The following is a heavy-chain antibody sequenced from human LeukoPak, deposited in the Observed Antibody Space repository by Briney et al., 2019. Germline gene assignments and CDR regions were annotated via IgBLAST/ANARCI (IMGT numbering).Heavy chain of an antibody. CDR3: ARFGSAAAGPYYYYGMDV. CDR2: IYYSGST. J-gene: IGHJ6*02. D-gene: IGHD6-13*01. CDR1: GGSISSSSYY. V-gene: IGHV4-39*07. Sequence: TSETLSLTCTVSGGSISSSSYYWGWIRQPPGKGLEWIGSIYYSGSTYYNPSLKSRVTISVDTSKNQFSLKLSSVTAADTAVYYCARFGSAAAGPYYYYGMDVWGQGTTVTVSS.